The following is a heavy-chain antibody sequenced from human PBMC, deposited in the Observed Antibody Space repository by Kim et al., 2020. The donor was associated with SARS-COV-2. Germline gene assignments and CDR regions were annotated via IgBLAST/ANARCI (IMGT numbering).Heavy chain of an antibody. Sequence: QGRVTITADESTSTAYMELSSLRSEDTAVYYCAREGYCSSTSCPGSAFDIWGQGTMVTVSS. D-gene: IGHD2-2*01. J-gene: IGHJ3*02. CDR3: AREGYCSSTSCPGSAFDI. V-gene: IGHV1-69*01.